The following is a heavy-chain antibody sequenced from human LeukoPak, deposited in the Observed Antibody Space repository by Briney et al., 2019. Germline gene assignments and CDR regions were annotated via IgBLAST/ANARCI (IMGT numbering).Heavy chain of an antibody. V-gene: IGHV5-51*01. CDR2: IYPGDSDT. Sequence: GESLKISCEGSGYSFTTYWFAWVRQTPGKAPEWMGIIYPGDSDTRYSPSFQGQVTISADKSISTAYLQWSSLKASDTAMYYCARHDATVVTQGFDYWGQGTLVTVSS. CDR3: ARHDATVVTQGFDY. D-gene: IGHD4-23*01. J-gene: IGHJ4*02. CDR1: GYSFTTYW.